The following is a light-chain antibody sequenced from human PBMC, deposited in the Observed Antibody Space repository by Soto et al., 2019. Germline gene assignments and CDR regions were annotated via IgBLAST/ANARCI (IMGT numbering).Light chain of an antibody. Sequence: QSALTQPPSASGSPGQSVTISCTGTSSDIGGYNFVSWYQQHPGKAPKLMIDEVNKRPSGVPDRFSGSKSGNTASLTVSGLQAEYEADYYSSSYADTNNLVFGGGTKLTVL. J-gene: IGLJ2*01. CDR1: SSDIGGYNF. CDR3: SSYADTNNLV. V-gene: IGLV2-8*01. CDR2: EVN.